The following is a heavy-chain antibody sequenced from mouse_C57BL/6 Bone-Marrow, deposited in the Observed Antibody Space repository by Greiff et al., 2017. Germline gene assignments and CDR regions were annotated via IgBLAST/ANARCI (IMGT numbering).Heavy chain of an antibody. CDR3: TPYYCLDF. D-gene: IGHD2-10*01. V-gene: IGHV14-4*01. CDR1: GFNIKDDY. CDR2: IDPENGDT. J-gene: IGHJ2*01. Sequence: EVKLVESGAELVRPGASVKLSCTASGFNIKDDYMHWVKQRPEQGLEWIGWIDPENGDTEYASKFQGKATITADTSSNTAYLQLSSLTSEDTAVYYCTPYYCLDFWGQGTTLTVSS.